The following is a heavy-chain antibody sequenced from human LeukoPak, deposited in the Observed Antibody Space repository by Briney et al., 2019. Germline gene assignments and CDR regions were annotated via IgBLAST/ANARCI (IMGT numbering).Heavy chain of an antibody. CDR2: IIPIFGTA. CDR1: GGAFSSYA. J-gene: IGHJ4*02. Sequence: ASVKVSCNASGGAFSSYAMSWVRQAPGRGLEWMGGIIPIFGTANYAQKFQGRVTITADESTSTAYMELSSLRSEDTAVYYCARDGVAASFDYWGQGTLVTVSS. CDR3: ARDGVAASFDY. V-gene: IGHV1-69*13. D-gene: IGHD2-15*01.